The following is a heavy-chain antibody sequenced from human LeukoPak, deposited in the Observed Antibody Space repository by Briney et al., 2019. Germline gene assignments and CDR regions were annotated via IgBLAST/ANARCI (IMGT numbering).Heavy chain of an antibody. J-gene: IGHJ4*02. Sequence: SQTLSLTCTVSGDSLCSGGYYCSWVRQPPGRGLEWIGYIYHSGSTYYNPSLKSRVTISVDRSKNQFSLKLSSVTAADTAVYYCARESTTFGGVLFDYWGQGTLVTVSS. V-gene: IGHV4-30-2*01. CDR2: IYHSGST. CDR3: ARESTTFGGVLFDY. D-gene: IGHD3-16*01. CDR1: GDSLCSGGYY.